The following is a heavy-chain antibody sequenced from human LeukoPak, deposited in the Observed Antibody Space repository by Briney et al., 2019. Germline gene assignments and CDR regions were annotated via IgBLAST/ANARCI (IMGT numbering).Heavy chain of an antibody. CDR1: GFTFSSYS. J-gene: IGHJ6*04. D-gene: IGHD2-2*01. V-gene: IGHV3-21*01. CDR2: ISSSSSYI. Sequence: GGSLRLSCAASGFTFSSYSMNWVRQAPGKGLEWVSSISSSSSYIYYADSVKGRFTISRDSAKNSLYLQMYSLRAEDTAVYYCASDIVVVPAAIGSGMDVWGKGTTVTVSS. CDR3: ASDIVVVPAAIGSGMDV.